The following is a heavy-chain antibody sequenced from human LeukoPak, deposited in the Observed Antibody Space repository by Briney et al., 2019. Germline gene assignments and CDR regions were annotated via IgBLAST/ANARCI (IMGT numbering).Heavy chain of an antibody. D-gene: IGHD1-26*01. Sequence: ASVKVSCKASGYTFTGYYMHWVRQATGQGLEWMGWMNPNNGHTGYAQEFQGRVTMTRDTSISTAYMDLSSLRSDDTAVYYCVRVQSGSYARYGMDVWGQGTTVTVSS. CDR3: VRVQSGSYARYGMDV. CDR1: GYTFTGYY. CDR2: MNPNNGHT. J-gene: IGHJ6*02. V-gene: IGHV1-8*02.